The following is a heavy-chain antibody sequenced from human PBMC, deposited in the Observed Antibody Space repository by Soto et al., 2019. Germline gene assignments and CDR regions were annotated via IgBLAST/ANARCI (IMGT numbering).Heavy chain of an antibody. CDR3: AKDVYYDSSGHLGY. J-gene: IGHJ4*02. CDR2: ISGSGGST. CDR1: GFTFSSYA. Sequence: PGGSLRLSCAASGFTFSSYAMSWVRQAPGKGLEWVSAISGSGGSTYYADSVKGRFTISRDNSKNTLYLQMNSLRAEDTAVYYCAKDVYYDSSGHLGYWGQGTLVTVSS. D-gene: IGHD3-22*01. V-gene: IGHV3-23*01.